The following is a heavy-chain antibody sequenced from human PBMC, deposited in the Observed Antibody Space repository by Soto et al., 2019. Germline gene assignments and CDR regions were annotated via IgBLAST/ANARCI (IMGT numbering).Heavy chain of an antibody. J-gene: IGHJ4*02. CDR2: LSSSSGAT. V-gene: IGHV3-48*01. CDR1: GFALTHYN. D-gene: IGHD2-21*01. CDR3: VRDSAYSFDY. Sequence: EVQLVESGGCLVQPGGSRRLSCAASGFALTHYNMKWVRPAPGKGLEWISDLSSSSGATYYAASVKGRFTISRDTAKNSLYLQMSSLRADDTAIYYCVRDSAYSFDYWGQGTLGTVSS.